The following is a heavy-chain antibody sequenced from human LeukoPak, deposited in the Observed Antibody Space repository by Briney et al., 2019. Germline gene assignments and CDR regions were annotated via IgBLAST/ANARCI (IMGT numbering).Heavy chain of an antibody. V-gene: IGHV3-53*01. CDR1: GFTVSSNS. CDR3: AKGDTTWELPHDY. D-gene: IGHD1-26*01. CDR2: IYSDNT. J-gene: IGHJ4*02. Sequence: GGSLRLSCTVSGFTVSSNSMSWVRQAPGKGLEWVSFIYSDNTHYSDSVKGRFTISRDNSKNTLYLQMNSLRAEDTAVYYCAKGDTTWELPHDYWGQGTLVTVSS.